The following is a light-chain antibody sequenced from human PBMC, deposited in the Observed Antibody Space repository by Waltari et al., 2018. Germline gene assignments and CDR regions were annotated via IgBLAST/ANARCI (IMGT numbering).Light chain of an antibody. CDR2: NAS. V-gene: IGKV3-11*01. J-gene: IGKJ4*01. CDR3: QERGSWPLT. CDR1: QSMSTF. Sequence: LVSLQSPATLSLSPGVLATLPCRASQSMSTFLAWYQQKPGQAPRLLMANASNRTTGIPARLSGSRTGTDLTLTVSSLEPEDFAGYYCQERGSWPLTFGGGTKVEIK.